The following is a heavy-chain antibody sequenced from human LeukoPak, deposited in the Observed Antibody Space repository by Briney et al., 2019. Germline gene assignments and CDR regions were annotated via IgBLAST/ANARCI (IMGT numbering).Heavy chain of an antibody. V-gene: IGHV4-59*01. D-gene: IGHD2-2*01. J-gene: IGHJ6*03. CDR3: ARGGDIVVVPAAYYYYYYMDV. CDR1: GGSISSYY. CDR2: IYYSGST. Sequence: PSETLSLTCTVSGGSISSYYWSWIRQPPGKGLEWIRYIYYSGSTNYNPSLKSRVTISVDTSKNQFSLKLSSVTAADTAVYYRARGGDIVVVPAAYYYYYYMDVWGKGTTVTVSS.